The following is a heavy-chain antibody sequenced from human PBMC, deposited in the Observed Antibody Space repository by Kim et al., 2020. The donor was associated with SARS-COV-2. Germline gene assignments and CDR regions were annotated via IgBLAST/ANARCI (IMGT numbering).Heavy chain of an antibody. V-gene: IGHV4-31*03. CDR1: GGSISSGGYY. J-gene: IGHJ4*02. CDR2: IYYSGST. D-gene: IGHD3-3*01. CDR3: ARGGITIFGVVTNFDY. Sequence: SETLSLTCTVSGGSISSGGYYWSWIRQHPGKGLEWIGYIYYSGSTYYNPSLKSRVTISVDTSKNQFSLKLSSVTAADTAVYYCARGGITIFGVVTNFDYWGQGTLVTVSS.